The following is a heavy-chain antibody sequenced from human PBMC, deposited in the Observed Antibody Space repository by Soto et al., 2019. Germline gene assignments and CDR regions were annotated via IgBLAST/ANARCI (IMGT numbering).Heavy chain of an antibody. J-gene: IGHJ6*03. D-gene: IGHD6-13*01. CDR2: ISGSGGST. CDR1: GFTFSSYA. CDR3: AKEMGIAAAGTRIYYYYYMDV. V-gene: IGHV3-23*01. Sequence: GGSLRLSCAASGFTFSSYAMSWVRQAPGKGLEWVSAISGSGGSTYYADSVKGRFTISRDNSKNTLYLQMNSLRAEDTAVYYCAKEMGIAAAGTRIYYYYYMDVWGKGTTVTVSS.